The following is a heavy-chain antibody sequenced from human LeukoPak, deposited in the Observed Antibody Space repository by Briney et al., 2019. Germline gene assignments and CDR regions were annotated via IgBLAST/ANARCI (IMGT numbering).Heavy chain of an antibody. CDR3: AREASGYGFGD. Sequence: SETLSLTCTVSGGSISNYYWSWIRQPPGKGLEWIAYIYYSGDTNYNPSLKSRVTISVDTPKNQFPLKLSSVTAADTAVYYCAREASGYGFGDWGQGTLVTVSS. D-gene: IGHD5-12*01. CDR1: GGSISNYY. V-gene: IGHV4-59*01. J-gene: IGHJ4*02. CDR2: IYYSGDT.